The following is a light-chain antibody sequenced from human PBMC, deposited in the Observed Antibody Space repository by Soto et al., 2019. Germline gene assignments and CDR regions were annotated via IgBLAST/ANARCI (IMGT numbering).Light chain of an antibody. CDR1: QDISNY. Sequence: DIQMTQSPSSLSASVGDRVTITCQASQDISNYLNWYQQKPGKAPKLLIYDASNLETGVPSRFSGSGSVTDFTFTISSLQPEDIATYYCQHYDNLPLTFGGGTKVEIK. CDR3: QHYDNLPLT. CDR2: DAS. V-gene: IGKV1-33*01. J-gene: IGKJ4*01.